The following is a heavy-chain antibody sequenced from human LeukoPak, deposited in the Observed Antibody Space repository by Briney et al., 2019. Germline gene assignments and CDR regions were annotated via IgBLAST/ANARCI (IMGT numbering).Heavy chain of an antibody. D-gene: IGHD6-19*01. CDR1: GFTFSSYG. CDR2: ISYDGSNK. CDR3: TRDRYTSGWYPNY. Sequence: GGSLRLSCAASGFTFSSYGMHWVRQAPGKGLEWVAVISYDGSNKYYADSVKGRFTISRDNSKNTLYLQMSSLRAEDTAVYYCTRDRYTSGWYPNYWGQGTLVTVSS. J-gene: IGHJ4*02. V-gene: IGHV3-30*03.